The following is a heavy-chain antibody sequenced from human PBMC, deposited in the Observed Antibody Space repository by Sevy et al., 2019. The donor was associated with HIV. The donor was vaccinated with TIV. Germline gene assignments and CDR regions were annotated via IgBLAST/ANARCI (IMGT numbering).Heavy chain of an antibody. CDR2: ITGDSSYM. J-gene: IGHJ4*02. CDR1: GFTFSSYN. CDR3: AEERPTLNYHASSGYNYYFDS. V-gene: IGHV3-21*01. D-gene: IGHD3-22*01. Sequence: GGSLRLSCAASGFTFSSYNMNWVRQAPGKGLEWISSITGDSSYMYDADSVKGRFTISRDNAKNSLFLHMNGLRAEDTGVYYWAEERPTLNYHASSGYNYYFDSWGQGTLVTVSS.